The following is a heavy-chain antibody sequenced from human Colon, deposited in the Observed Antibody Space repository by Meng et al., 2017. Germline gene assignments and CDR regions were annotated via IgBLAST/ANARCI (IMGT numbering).Heavy chain of an antibody. CDR2: MHQSGSS. J-gene: IGHJ4*02. CDR3: ARGWKYAWFN. CDR1: GGFSSIYW. D-gene: IGHD1-7*01. V-gene: IGHV4-4*02. Sequence: QVQLQESGPGLVRPSGALSLTCAVSGGFSSIYWWSWLRQPPGKGLEXIGEMHQSGSSNYNPSLKSRLTMSVDESKNHFSLKLNSVTAADTAVYYCARGWKYAWFNWGQGTLVTVSS.